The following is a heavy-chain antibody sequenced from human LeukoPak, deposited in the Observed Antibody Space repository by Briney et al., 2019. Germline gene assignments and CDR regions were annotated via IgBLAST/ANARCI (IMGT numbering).Heavy chain of an antibody. Sequence: GGSLRLSCAASGFTFSSYGMHWVRQAPGKGPEWVAVISYDGSNKYYADSVKGRFTISRDNSKNTLYLQMNSLRAEDTAVYYCAKDLFVDDYVWGSYRPRNLYYYYGMDVWGQGTTVTVSS. J-gene: IGHJ6*02. D-gene: IGHD3-16*02. CDR1: GFTFSSYG. V-gene: IGHV3-30*18. CDR3: AKDLFVDDYVWGSYRPRNLYYYYGMDV. CDR2: ISYDGSNK.